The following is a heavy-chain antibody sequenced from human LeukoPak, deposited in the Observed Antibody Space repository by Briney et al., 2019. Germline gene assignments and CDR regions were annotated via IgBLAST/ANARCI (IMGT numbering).Heavy chain of an antibody. CDR1: GFTFSSYA. CDR3: AKYQVLWFGDHNDWFDP. V-gene: IGHV3-23*01. Sequence: SGGSLRLSCAASGFTFSSYAMNWVRQAPGKGLQWVSSISDSGDSTYYADSVKGRFTISRDTSKNTLFLQMNSLRAEDTALYYCAKYQVLWFGDHNDWFDPWGQGTLVTVSS. D-gene: IGHD3-10*01. CDR2: ISDSGDST. J-gene: IGHJ5*02.